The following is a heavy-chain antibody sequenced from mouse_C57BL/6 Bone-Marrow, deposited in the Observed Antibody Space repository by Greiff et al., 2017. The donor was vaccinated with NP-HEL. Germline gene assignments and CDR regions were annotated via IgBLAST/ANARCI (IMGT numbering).Heavy chain of an antibody. V-gene: IGHV2-2*01. Sequence: QVQLQQSGPGLVQPSQSLSITCTVSGFSLTSYGVHWVRQSPGKGLEWLGVIWSGGSTDYNAAFISRLSISKDNSKSQVFFKMNSLQADDTAIYYCASYDGYYVGFDVWGTGTTVTVSS. CDR2: IWSGGST. J-gene: IGHJ1*03. CDR1: GFSLTSYG. CDR3: ASYDGYYVGFDV. D-gene: IGHD2-3*01.